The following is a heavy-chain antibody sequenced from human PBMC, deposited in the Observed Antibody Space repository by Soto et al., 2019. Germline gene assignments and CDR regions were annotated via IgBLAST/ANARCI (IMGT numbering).Heavy chain of an antibody. J-gene: IGHJ4*02. CDR2: IRSKADSYAT. D-gene: IGHD3-10*01. CDR3: TRLRKSGDLXY. CDR1: GFTFSGSA. Sequence: GGSLRLSCAASGFTFSGSAIHWVRQSSGKGLEWVGRIRSKADSYATAYAESVRGRFSISRDDSQSTAYLQMHSLKTEDSAIYYCTRLRKSGDLXYWGLGTLVTVSS. V-gene: IGHV3-73*01.